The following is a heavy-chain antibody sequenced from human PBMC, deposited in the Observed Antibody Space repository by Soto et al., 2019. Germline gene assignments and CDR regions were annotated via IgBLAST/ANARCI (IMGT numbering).Heavy chain of an antibody. D-gene: IGHD2-2*01. V-gene: IGHV3-53*04. CDR3: ARGGPERYCSSTSCYGEYYYMDV. J-gene: IGHJ6*03. CDR1: GFTVSSNY. CDR2: IYSGGST. Sequence: EVQLVEPGGGLVQPGGSLRLSCAASGFTVSSNYMSWVRQAPGKGLEWVSVIYSGGSTYYADSVKGRFTISRHNSKNTLYLQMNSLRAEDTAVYYCARGGPERYCSSTSCYGEYYYMDVWGKGTTVTVSS.